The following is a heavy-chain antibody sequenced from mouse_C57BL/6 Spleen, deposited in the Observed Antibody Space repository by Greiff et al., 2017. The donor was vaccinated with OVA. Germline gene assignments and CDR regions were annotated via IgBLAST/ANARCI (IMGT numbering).Heavy chain of an antibody. D-gene: IGHD1-1*01. CDR1: GFSLTSYG. V-gene: IGHV2-2*01. CDR3: ASPYYYGSSYHYYAMDY. CDR2: IWSGGST. Sequence: VKVVESGPGLVQPSQSLSITCTVSGFSLTSYGVHWVRQSPGKGLEWLGVIWSGGSTDYNAAFISRLSISKDNSKSQVFFKMNSLQADDTAIYYCASPYYYGSSYHYYAMDYWGQGTSVTVSS. J-gene: IGHJ4*01.